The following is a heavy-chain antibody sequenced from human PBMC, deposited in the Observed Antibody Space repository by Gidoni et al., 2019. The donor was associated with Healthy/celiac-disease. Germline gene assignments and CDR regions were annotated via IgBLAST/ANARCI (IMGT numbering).Heavy chain of an antibody. Sequence: QVTLRESGPALVKPTQTLTLTCTFSGFSLSTSGMCVSWIRQPPGKALEWLALIDRDDDKYYSTSLKTRLTISKDTSKNQVVLTMTNMDPVDTATYYCARSYSSGLGEDFDYWGQGTLVTVSS. CDR2: IDRDDDK. J-gene: IGHJ4*02. V-gene: IGHV2-70*01. D-gene: IGHD6-19*01. CDR1: GFSLSTSGMC. CDR3: ARSYSSGLGEDFDY.